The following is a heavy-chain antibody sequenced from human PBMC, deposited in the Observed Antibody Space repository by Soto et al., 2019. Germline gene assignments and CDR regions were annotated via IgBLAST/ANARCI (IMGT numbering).Heavy chain of an antibody. D-gene: IGHD6-13*01. CDR2: IYYSGST. Sequence: PSETLSLTCTVSGGSISSYYWSWIRQPPGKVLEWIGYIYYSGSTNYNPSLKSRVTISVDTSKNQFSLKLSSVTAADTAVYYCARDHNYKAGWGAAAEYYYYGMDVWGQGTTVTVS. V-gene: IGHV4-59*01. CDR3: ARDHNYKAGWGAAAEYYYYGMDV. CDR1: GGSISSYY. J-gene: IGHJ6*02.